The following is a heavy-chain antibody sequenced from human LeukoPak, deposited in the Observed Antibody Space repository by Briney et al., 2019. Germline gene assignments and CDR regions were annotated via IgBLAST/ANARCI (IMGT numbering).Heavy chain of an antibody. Sequence: SQTLSLTCTVSGGSISSGDYYWRWIRQPPGKGLEWIGYIYYSGSTYYNPSLKSRVTISVDTSKNQFSLKLSSVTAADTAVYYCARDTLNDYGDLNWFDPWGQGTLVTVSS. V-gene: IGHV4-30-4*08. CDR2: IYYSGST. D-gene: IGHD4-17*01. J-gene: IGHJ5*02. CDR3: ARDTLNDYGDLNWFDP. CDR1: GGSISSGDYY.